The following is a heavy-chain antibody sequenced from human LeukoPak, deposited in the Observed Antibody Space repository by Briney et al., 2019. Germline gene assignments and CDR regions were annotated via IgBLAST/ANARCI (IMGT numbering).Heavy chain of an antibody. Sequence: ASVKVSCKASGYTFNSHGISWVRQAPGQGLEWMGWISTYHGNTGYAQKFQGRVTITRNTSISTAYMELSSLRSEDTAVYYCASGKWELLAFDYWGQGTLVTVSS. D-gene: IGHD1-26*01. V-gene: IGHV1-8*01. CDR2: ISTYHGNT. J-gene: IGHJ4*02. CDR3: ASGKWELLAFDY. CDR1: GYTFNSHG.